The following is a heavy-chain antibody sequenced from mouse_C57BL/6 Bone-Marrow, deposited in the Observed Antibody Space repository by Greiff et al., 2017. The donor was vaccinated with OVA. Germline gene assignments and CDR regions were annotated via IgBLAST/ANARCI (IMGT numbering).Heavy chain of an antibody. CDR2: ISNGGGST. J-gene: IGHJ2*01. V-gene: IGHV5-12*01. CDR3: ARRYYDYDHFDY. CDR1: GFTFSDYY. Sequence: EVQGVESGGGLVQPGGSLKLSCAASGFTFSDYYMYWVRQTPEKRLEWVAYISNGGGSTYYPDTVKGRFTISRDNAKNTLYLQMSRLKSEDTAMYYCARRYYDYDHFDYWGQGTTLTVSS. D-gene: IGHD2-4*01.